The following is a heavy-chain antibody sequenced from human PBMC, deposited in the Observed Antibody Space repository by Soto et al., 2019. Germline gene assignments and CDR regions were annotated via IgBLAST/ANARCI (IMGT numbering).Heavy chain of an antibody. CDR3: AKVYIVVVPAAPKDAFDI. J-gene: IGHJ3*02. CDR2: ISGSGGST. CDR1: GFTFSSYA. Sequence: GGSLRLSCAASGFTFSSYAMSWVRQAPGKGLEWVSAISGSGGSTYYADSVKGRFTISRDNSKNTLYLQMNSLRAEDTAVYYCAKVYIVVVPAAPKDAFDIWGQGTMVTVSS. D-gene: IGHD2-2*01. V-gene: IGHV3-23*01.